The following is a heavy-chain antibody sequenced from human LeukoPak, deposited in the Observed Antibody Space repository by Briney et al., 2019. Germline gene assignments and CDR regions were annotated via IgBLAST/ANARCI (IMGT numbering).Heavy chain of an antibody. CDR3: ARWRSGSCSD. CDR1: EFTFNTYT. V-gene: IGHV3-48*01. D-gene: IGHD2-15*01. CDR2: ISGSSGII. J-gene: IGHJ4*02. Sequence: GGSLRLSCAASEFTFNTYTMNWVRQAPGRGLEWVSYISGSSGIIDYADSVRGRFTISRDNAKNSLYLQMNSLRAEDTAVYYCARWRSGSCSDWGQGTLVTVSS.